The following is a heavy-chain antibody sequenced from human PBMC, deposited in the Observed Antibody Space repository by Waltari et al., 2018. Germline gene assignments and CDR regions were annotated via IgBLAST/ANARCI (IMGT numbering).Heavy chain of an antibody. J-gene: IGHJ4*02. D-gene: IGHD2-15*01. CDR2: INPNSGGT. CDR1: GYTFTGYY. CDR3: AREELSGSCSLFDY. V-gene: IGHV1-2*02. Sequence: QVQLVQSGAEVKKPGASVKVSCKASGYTFTGYYMHWVRQAPGQGLEWMGWINPNSGGTNYAQKFQGRVTITRYTSISTAYMERSRLGSHDTAVYYCAREELSGSCSLFDYWGQGTLVTVSS.